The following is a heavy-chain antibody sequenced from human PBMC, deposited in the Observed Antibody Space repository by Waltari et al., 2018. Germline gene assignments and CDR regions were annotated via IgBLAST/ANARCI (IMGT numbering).Heavy chain of an antibody. J-gene: IGHJ3*02. Sequence: QVQLVQSGAEVKKPGASVKVSCKVSGYTLTELSMHWVRPAPGKGLEWMGGLDPEDGESIYAQKLQGRVTMTEDTATDTAYMELSSLRSEDTAVYYCATDNWNDAFDIWGQGTMVTVSS. CDR3: ATDNWNDAFDI. CDR2: LDPEDGES. CDR1: GYTLTELS. V-gene: IGHV1-24*01. D-gene: IGHD1-1*01.